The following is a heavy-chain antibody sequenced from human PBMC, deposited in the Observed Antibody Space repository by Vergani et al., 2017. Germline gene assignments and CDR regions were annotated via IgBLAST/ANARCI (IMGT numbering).Heavy chain of an antibody. CDR2: ISGSGGST. J-gene: IGHJ5*02. D-gene: IGHD3-22*01. CDR3: AKDRHYYDSSGYYTGRFDP. CDR1: GFTFSSYA. V-gene: IGHV3-23*01. Sequence: EVQLLESGGGLVQPGGSLRLSCAASGFTFSSYAMSWVRQAPGKGLEWVSAISGSGGSTYYADSVKGRFTISRDNSTNTLYLQMNSLRAEDTAVSYCAKDRHYYDSSGYYTGRFDPWGQGTLVTVSS.